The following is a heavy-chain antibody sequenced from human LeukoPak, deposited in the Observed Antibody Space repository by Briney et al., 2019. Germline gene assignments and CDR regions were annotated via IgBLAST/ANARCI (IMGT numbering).Heavy chain of an antibody. CDR1: DFTFA. J-gene: IGHJ4*02. D-gene: IGHD1-1*01. V-gene: IGHV3-23*01. CDR3: VRMRGPERRHCFDY. Sequence: PGGSLRLSCVVSDFTFAVSWVRQAPGKGLEWISTINGRGDDSFHADSVKGRFTISRDTSKNTLYLHMSSLRAADTAMYFCVRMRGPERRHCFDYWSRGALLIVSS. CDR2: INGRGDDS.